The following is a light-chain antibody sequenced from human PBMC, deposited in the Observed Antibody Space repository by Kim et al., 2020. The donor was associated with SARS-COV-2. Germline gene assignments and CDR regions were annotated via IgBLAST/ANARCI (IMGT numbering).Light chain of an antibody. CDR2: DAS. CDR3: QQSDTIPLT. CDR1: QRISGS. J-gene: IGKJ4*01. V-gene: IGKV1-39*01. Sequence: SSVGDRVTITCRASQRISGSLNWYQQTPWKAPKLLIYDASSLHNGVPSRFRGSGSGTDFTLTISNLQPEDFASYYCQQSDTIPLTFGGGTKVDIK.